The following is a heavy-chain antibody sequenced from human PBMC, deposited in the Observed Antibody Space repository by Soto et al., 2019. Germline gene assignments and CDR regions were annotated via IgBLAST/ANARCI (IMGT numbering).Heavy chain of an antibody. CDR2: IKQDGTEK. J-gene: IGHJ3*02. D-gene: IGHD3-22*01. CDR3: ARGETTMIPGMDSFDI. CDR1: VFTFSRYW. V-gene: IGHV3-7*01. Sequence: VGSLRLSCAASVFTFSRYWMNWVRHAPGKGLEWVANIKQDGTEKNYVDSVKGRFTISRDNDRNSLYLQMDSLRAEDTAVYFCARGETTMIPGMDSFDIWGQGTMVTVS.